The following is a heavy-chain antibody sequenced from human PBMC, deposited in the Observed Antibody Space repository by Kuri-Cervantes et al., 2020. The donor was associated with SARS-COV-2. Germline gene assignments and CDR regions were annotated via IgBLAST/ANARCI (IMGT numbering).Heavy chain of an antibody. CDR1: GFTFSGYA. Sequence: GESLKISCAASGFTFSGYAMHWVRQAPGKGLEWVAVISYDGSNKYYADSVKGRFTISRDNSKNTLYLQMNSLRAEDTAVYYCAREGDLTGLFDYWGQGTLVTVSS. V-gene: IGHV3-30-3*01. CDR3: AREGDLTGLFDY. CDR2: ISYDGSNK. J-gene: IGHJ4*02. D-gene: IGHD3-16*01.